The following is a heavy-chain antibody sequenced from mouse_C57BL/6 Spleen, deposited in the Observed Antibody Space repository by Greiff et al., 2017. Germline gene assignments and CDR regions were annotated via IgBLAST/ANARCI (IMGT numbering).Heavy chain of an antibody. CDR2: IDPETGGT. V-gene: IGHV1-15*01. Sequence: VQLQQSGAELVRPGASVTLSCKASGYTFTDYEMHWVKQTPVHGLEWIGAIDPETGGTTYNQKFKGKAILTADQSSSTAYMELRSLTSEDSAVYYCTTNLSPWGQGTLVTVSA. CDR3: TTNLSP. D-gene: IGHD1-1*01. CDR1: GYTFTDYE. J-gene: IGHJ3*01.